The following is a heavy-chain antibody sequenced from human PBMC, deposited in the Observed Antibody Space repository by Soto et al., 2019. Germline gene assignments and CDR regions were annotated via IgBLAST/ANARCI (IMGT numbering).Heavy chain of an antibody. CDR1: GGSFSGYY. Sequence: QVQLQQWGAGLLKPSETLSLTCAVYGGSFSGYYWSWIRQPPGKGLEWIGEINHSGSTNYNPSLKSRVTLSVDTSKNQFSLKLSSVTAADTAVYYCARGGIAARPFDYWGQGTLVTVSS. V-gene: IGHV4-34*01. CDR2: INHSGST. CDR3: ARGGIAARPFDY. J-gene: IGHJ4*02. D-gene: IGHD6-6*01.